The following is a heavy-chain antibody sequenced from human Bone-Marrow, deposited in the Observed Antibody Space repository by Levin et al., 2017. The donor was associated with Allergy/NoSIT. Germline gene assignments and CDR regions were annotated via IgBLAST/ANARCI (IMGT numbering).Heavy chain of an antibody. CDR1: GGSIKGYY. D-gene: IGHD1-26*01. J-gene: IGHJ4*02. V-gene: IGHV4-59*01. Sequence: PSETLSLTCTVSGGSIKGYYWSWIRQPPGKGLEWFGYVYHSGSTNYNPSLKSRVTISVDTSTNQFSLNLRSVTAADTAVYYCARSSEGWDLHPFYFDFWGQGTLVTVPS. CDR2: VYHSGST. CDR3: ARSSEGWDLHPFYFDF.